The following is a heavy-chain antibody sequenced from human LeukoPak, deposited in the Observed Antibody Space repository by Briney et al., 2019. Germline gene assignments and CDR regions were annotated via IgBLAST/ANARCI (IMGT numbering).Heavy chain of an antibody. J-gene: IGHJ3*02. CDR2: FYPEDGET. D-gene: IGHD5-12*01. V-gene: IGHV1-24*01. CDR1: GYTLTELS. CDR3: ATLPDIVATSAAFDI. Sequence: ASVKVSCKVSGYTLTELSMHWVRQAPGKGLEWMGGFYPEDGETIYAQKFQGRVTMIEDTSTHTAYLLLCSPTSDDTAVYYCATLPDIVATSAAFDIWGQGTMVTVSS.